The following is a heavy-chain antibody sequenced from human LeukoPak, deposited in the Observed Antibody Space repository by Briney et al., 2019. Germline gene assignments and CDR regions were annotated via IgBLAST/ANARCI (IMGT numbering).Heavy chain of an antibody. D-gene: IGHD6-19*01. CDR3: ARAPGYSSGWYSKFDY. CDR1: GFTFSDYY. J-gene: IGHJ4*02. Sequence: GGSLRLSCAAAGFTFSDYYMIWIRQAPGKGLEWVSYISSSSSHTNYADSVKGRFTISRDNAENSLYLQMNSLRAEDTAVYYCARAPGYSSGWYSKFDYWGQGTLVTVSS. V-gene: IGHV3-11*05. CDR2: ISSSSSHT.